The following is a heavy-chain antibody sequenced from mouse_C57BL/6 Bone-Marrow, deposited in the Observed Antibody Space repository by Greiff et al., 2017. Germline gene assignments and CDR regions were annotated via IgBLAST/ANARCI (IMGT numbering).Heavy chain of an antibody. Sequence: VQLQQSGPVLVKPGASVKMSCKASGYTFTDYYMNWVKQSHGKSLEWIGVINPYNGGTSYNQKFKGKATLTVDKSSSTAYMELNSLTSEDSAVYYCARAGNWGYFDVWGTGTTVTVSP. D-gene: IGHD4-1*01. V-gene: IGHV1-19*01. CDR1: GYTFTDYY. CDR3: ARAGNWGYFDV. J-gene: IGHJ1*03. CDR2: INPYNGGT.